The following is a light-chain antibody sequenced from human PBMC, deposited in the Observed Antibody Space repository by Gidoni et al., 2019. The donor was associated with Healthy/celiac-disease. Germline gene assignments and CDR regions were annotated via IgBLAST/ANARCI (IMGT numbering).Light chain of an antibody. Sequence: GSPGQSITISCTGTSSDVGGYNYVSWYQQHPGKAPKLMIYEVSNRPSGVSNRFSGSKSGNTASLTISGLQAEDEADYYCSSYTSSSTYYVFGTGTKVTVL. V-gene: IGLV2-14*01. CDR2: EVS. J-gene: IGLJ1*01. CDR3: SSYTSSSTYYV. CDR1: SSDVGGYNY.